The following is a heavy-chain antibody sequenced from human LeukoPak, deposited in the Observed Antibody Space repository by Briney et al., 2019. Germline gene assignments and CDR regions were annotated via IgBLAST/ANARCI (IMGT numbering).Heavy chain of an antibody. V-gene: IGHV3-30*02. CDR1: GFTFSSYG. D-gene: IGHD1-26*01. Sequence: GGSLRLSCAASGFTFSSYGMHWVRQAPGKGLEWVAFIRYDGSNKYYADSVKDRFTISRDNSKNTLYLQMNSLRAEDTAVYYCAKGSSRIVGATLKFAFDIWGQGTMVTVSS. J-gene: IGHJ3*02. CDR3: AKGSSRIVGATLKFAFDI. CDR2: IRYDGSNK.